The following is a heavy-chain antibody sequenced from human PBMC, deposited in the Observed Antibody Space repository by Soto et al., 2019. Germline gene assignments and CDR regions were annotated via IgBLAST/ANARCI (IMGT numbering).Heavy chain of an antibody. CDR1: GFTFIGYG. Sequence: ALRLSCAASGFTFIGYGMHLARPAPSKGLEWVAVISDDGSNKYYADSVKGRFTISRDNSKNTLYLQMSSLRAEDTAVYYCAKDRRRIAVAGTFDYWGQGTLVTVSS. J-gene: IGHJ4*02. CDR2: ISDDGSNK. D-gene: IGHD6-19*01. CDR3: AKDRRRIAVAGTFDY. V-gene: IGHV3-30*18.